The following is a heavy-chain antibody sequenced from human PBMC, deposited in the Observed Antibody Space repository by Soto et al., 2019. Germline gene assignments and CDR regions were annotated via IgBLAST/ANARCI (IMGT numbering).Heavy chain of an antibody. D-gene: IGHD2-2*01. J-gene: IGHJ4*02. V-gene: IGHV3-23*01. CDR3: AKEQAHSQADTSSIFDY. Sequence: EVQVLESGGGFVGPGWSLRLSCAASGFAFSNYPTTWVRQAPGKGLEWVSSISASGGSTYYPDSVKGRFTISRDNSKNTLYLQMNSMRDEDTAVYYCAKEQAHSQADTSSIFDYWGQGTLVTVSS. CDR2: ISASGGST. CDR1: GFAFSNYP.